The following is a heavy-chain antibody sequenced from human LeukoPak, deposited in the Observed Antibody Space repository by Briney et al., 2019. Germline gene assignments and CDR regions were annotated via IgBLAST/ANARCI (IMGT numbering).Heavy chain of an antibody. CDR2: IYYSGST. D-gene: IGHD2-2*01. J-gene: IGHJ5*02. CDR1: GGSISSYY. Sequence: SSETLSLTCTVSGGSISSYYWSWIRQPPGKGLEWIGYIYYSGSTNYNPSLKSRVTISVDTSKNQFSLKLSSVTAADTAVYYRARGTRVLAAKRLFDRWGQGTLVTVSS. CDR3: ARGTRVLAAKRLFDR. V-gene: IGHV4-59*12.